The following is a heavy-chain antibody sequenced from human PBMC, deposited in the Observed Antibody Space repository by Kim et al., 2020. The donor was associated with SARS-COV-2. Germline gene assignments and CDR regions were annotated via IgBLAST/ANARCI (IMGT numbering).Heavy chain of an antibody. Sequence: GGSLRLSCAASGFTFSSYWMHWVRQAPGKGLVWVSRINSDGSSTSYADSVKGRFTISRDNAKNTLYLQMNSLRAEDTAVYYCAREHCSSTSCHPRRRYYYGMDVWGQGTTVTVSS. CDR1: GFTFSSYW. CDR2: INSDGSST. CDR3: AREHCSSTSCHPRRRYYYGMDV. D-gene: IGHD2-2*01. J-gene: IGHJ6*02. V-gene: IGHV3-74*01.